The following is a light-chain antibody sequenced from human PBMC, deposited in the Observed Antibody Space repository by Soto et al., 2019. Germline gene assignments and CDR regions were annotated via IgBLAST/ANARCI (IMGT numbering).Light chain of an antibody. CDR1: STDVGAYNY. V-gene: IGLV2-8*01. Sequence: QSALTQPPSASGSPGQSVTISCTGTSTDVGAYNYVSWYQQYPGRAPKLMIYEVTKRPSGVPDRFSGSKSGNTASLTVSGLQAEDEADYYCSSYAGTTPVVFGGGTKLTVL. CDR3: SSYAGTTPVV. J-gene: IGLJ2*01. CDR2: EVT.